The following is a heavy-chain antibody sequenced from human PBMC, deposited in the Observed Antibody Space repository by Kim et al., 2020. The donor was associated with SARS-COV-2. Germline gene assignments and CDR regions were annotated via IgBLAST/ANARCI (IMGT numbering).Heavy chain of an antibody. CDR3: ARGTAMVPYYYYYMDV. V-gene: IGHV4-34*01. J-gene: IGHJ6*03. D-gene: IGHD5-18*01. CDR2: INHSGST. Sequence: SETLSLTCAVYGGSFSGYYWSWIRQPPGKGLEWIGEINHSGSTNYNPSLKSRVTISVDTSKNQFSLKLSSVTAADTAVYYCARGTAMVPYYYYYMDVWGKGTTVTVSS. CDR1: GGSFSGYY.